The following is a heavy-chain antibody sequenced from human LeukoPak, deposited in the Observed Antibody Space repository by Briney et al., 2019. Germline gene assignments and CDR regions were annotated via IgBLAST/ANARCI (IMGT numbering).Heavy chain of an antibody. D-gene: IGHD3-22*01. CDR3: TTDLLITMIVVVTDY. CDR1: GLTFSNAW. J-gene: IGHJ4*02. Sequence: KSGGSLRLSCAASGLTFSNAWMSWVRQAPGKGLEGVGRIKSKTDGGTTDYAAPVKGRFTISRDDSKNTLYLQMNSLKTEDTAVYYCTTDLLITMIVVVTDYWGQGTLVTVSS. CDR2: IKSKTDGGTT. V-gene: IGHV3-15*01.